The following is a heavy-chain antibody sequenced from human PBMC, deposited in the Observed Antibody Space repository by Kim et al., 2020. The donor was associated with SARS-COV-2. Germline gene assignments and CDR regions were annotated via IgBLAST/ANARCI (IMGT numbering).Heavy chain of an antibody. J-gene: IGHJ4*02. CDR1: GVSISRYF. Sequence: SETLSLTCSVSGVSISRYFWSWIRQPPGKGLERIGYIYYTGSTNYNPSLKGRVTISLDTPKNQVSLSLNSVTAADTAVYYCATYGGNSGFDNWGQGTLVTVSS. V-gene: IGHV4-59*13. D-gene: IGHD4-17*01. CDR3: ATYGGNSGFDN. CDR2: IYYTGST.